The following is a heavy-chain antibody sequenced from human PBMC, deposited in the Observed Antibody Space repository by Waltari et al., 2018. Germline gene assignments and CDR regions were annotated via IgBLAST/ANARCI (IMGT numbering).Heavy chain of an antibody. J-gene: IGHJ4*02. CDR1: GFTFSSYS. V-gene: IGHV3-21*01. CDR2: ISSSSSYI. Sequence: EVQLVESGGGLVKPGGSLRLSCAASGFTFSSYSMSWVRQAPGKGLEWVSSISSSSSYIYYADAVKGRFTISRDNAKNSLYLQMNSLRAEDTAVYYCARDSGSNYYDSSGYPHYFDYWGQGTLVTVSS. CDR3: ARDSGSNYYDSSGYPHYFDY. D-gene: IGHD3-22*01.